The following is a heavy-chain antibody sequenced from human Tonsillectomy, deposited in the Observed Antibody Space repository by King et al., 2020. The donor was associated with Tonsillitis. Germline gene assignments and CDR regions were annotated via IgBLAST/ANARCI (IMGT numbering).Heavy chain of an antibody. V-gene: IGHV4-59*01. J-gene: IGHJ4*02. CDR2: IYYSGST. CDR3: ARGTLAGYLYYFDY. Sequence: QLQESGPGLVKPSETLSLTCSVSGDSLSTYHWSWIRQPPGKGLEWIGDIYYSGSTSYKSSLESRVTISVDMSKNQFSLKLSSVTAADTAVYYCARGTLAGYLYYFDYWGQGTLVTVSS. CDR1: GDSLSTYH. D-gene: IGHD5-18*01.